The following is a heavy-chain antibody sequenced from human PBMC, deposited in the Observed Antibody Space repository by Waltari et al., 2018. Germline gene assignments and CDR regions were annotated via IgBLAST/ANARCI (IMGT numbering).Heavy chain of an antibody. CDR3: ARVPGGVYGMDV. CDR2: SYTMGST. CDR1: GGSISSGSYY. V-gene: IGHV4-61*02. Sequence: QVQLQESGPGLVKPSQTLSLTCTVSGGSISSGSYYWSWIRQPAGKGLELGGRSYTMGSTNSNPSLKSRVTISVDTSKNQFSLKLSSVTAADTAVYYCARVPGGVYGMDVWGQGTTVTVSS. J-gene: IGHJ6*02. D-gene: IGHD3-10*01.